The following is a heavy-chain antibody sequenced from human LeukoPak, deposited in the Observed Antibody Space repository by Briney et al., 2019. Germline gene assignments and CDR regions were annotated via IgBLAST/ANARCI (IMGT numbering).Heavy chain of an antibody. D-gene: IGHD1-26*01. J-gene: IGHJ4*02. CDR1: GYTFTNNF. CDR2: INPSGDNT. Sequence: GASVKVSCKASGYTFTNNFMHWVRQAPGQGLEWMGIINPSGDNTWYAQKFQGRVTITADESTSTAYMELSSLRSEDTAVYYCARSQNGDGGSNLDYWGQGTLVTVSS. CDR3: ARSQNGDGGSNLDY. V-gene: IGHV1-46*01.